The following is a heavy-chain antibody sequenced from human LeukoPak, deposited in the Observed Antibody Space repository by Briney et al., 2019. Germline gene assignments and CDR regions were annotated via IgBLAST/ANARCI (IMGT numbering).Heavy chain of an antibody. J-gene: IGHJ3*02. CDR1: GGSISISSYY. V-gene: IGHV4-39*01. Sequence: SETLSLTCTVSGGSISISSYYWGWIRQPPGKGLERIWWIYYSGSTYYNPSLKRRVTIPVDTSKHQFSLKLSSVIAADTAVYYCARQVSDDAFDIWGQGTMVTVSS. CDR3: ARQVSDDAFDI. CDR2: IYYSGST.